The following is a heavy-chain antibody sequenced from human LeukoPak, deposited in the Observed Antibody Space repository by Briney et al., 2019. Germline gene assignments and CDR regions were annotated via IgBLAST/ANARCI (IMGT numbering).Heavy chain of an antibody. V-gene: IGHV4-31*03. Sequence: SETLSLTCTVSGGSISSGGYYWSWIRQHPGKGLEWIGYIYYSGSTYYNPSLKSRVTISVDTSKNQFSLKLSSVTAADTAVYYCARWSPIYSSSSVWGQGTLVTVSS. D-gene: IGHD6-6*01. CDR1: GGSISSGGYY. J-gene: IGHJ4*02. CDR2: IYYSGST. CDR3: ARWSPIYSSSSV.